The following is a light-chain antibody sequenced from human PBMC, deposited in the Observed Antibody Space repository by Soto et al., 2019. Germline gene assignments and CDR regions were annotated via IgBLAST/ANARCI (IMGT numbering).Light chain of an antibody. J-gene: IGLJ1*01. Sequence: SALTQPASVSGSPGQSITISCTGTSSDVGAYNFVSWHQQHPGKAPKLMTDNVYDRPSGISCRFPGYKPETPASLILSWVQAEAEADYCWRSYTSSSTFYVFGTGNKVTV. CDR1: SSDVGAYNF. V-gene: IGLV2-14*03. CDR2: NVY. CDR3: RSYTSSSTFYV.